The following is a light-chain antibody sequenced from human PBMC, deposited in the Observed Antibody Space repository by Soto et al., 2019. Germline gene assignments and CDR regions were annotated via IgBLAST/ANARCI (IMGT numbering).Light chain of an antibody. Sequence: QSALTQPASVSGSPGQSITISCTGTSSDVGGYNSVSWYQQHPGKAPKLVIYEVTNRPSGISNRFSGSKSGNTASLTISGVQAEDEADYYCSLYTSSRTRVFGTGIKVTVL. CDR1: SSDVGGYNS. V-gene: IGLV2-14*01. CDR2: EVT. CDR3: SLYTSSRTRV. J-gene: IGLJ1*01.